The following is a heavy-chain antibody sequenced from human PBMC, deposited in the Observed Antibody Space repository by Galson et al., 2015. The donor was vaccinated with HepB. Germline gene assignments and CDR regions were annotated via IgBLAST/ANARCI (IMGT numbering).Heavy chain of an antibody. Sequence: SLRLSCAASGFTFTNAWMSWVRQAPGKGLEWVGRIGSNLDGGTQDYAAPVKGRFIISRDDSKNTLFLQMNRLKTEDTAMCFCTTVDLSFGYGDEVDWGQGTLVTVSS. CDR3: TTVDLSFGYGDEVD. V-gene: IGHV3-15*04. CDR1: GFTFTNAW. CDR2: IGSNLDGGTQ. J-gene: IGHJ4*02. D-gene: IGHD4-17*01.